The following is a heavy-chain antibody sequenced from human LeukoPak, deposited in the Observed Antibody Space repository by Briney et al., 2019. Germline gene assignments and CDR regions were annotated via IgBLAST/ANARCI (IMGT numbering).Heavy chain of an antibody. CDR3: ATTKQARRYFDY. CDR2: INPSGGNT. V-gene: IGHV3-23*01. J-gene: IGHJ4*02. Sequence: GGSLRLSCAGSGFTFGSNPLSWVRQAPGKGLEWVSAINPSGGNTYYADSVRGRFTISRDNSENTLYLQMNTLRAEDTAVYYCATTKQARRYFDYWGQGTLVTVSS. D-gene: IGHD1-1*01. CDR1: GFTFGSNP.